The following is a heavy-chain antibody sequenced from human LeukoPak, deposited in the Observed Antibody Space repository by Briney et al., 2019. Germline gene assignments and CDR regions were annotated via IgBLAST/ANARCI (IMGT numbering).Heavy chain of an antibody. J-gene: IGHJ3*02. CDR3: ARPYYGARDAFDI. V-gene: IGHV4-34*01. CDR2: INHSGST. Sequence: PSETLSLTCAVYGGSLSGYYWSWIRQPPGKGLEWIGEINHSGSTNYNPSLKSRVTISVDTSKNQFSLKLSSVTAADTAVYYCARPYYGARDAFDIWGQGTMVTVSS. CDR1: GGSLSGYY. D-gene: IGHD4-17*01.